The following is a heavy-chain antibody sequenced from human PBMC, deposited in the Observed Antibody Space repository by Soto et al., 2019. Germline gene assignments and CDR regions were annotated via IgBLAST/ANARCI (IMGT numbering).Heavy chain of an antibody. CDR1: GCSISSGGYY. CDR3: AKGYDYVWGSYRYRDKPWFDP. J-gene: IGHJ5*02. CDR2: IYYSGST. V-gene: IGHV4-31*03. D-gene: IGHD3-16*02. Sequence: PSETLFLTCTFSGCSISSGGYYWSWIRQHPGKGLEWIGYIYYSGSTYYNPSLKSRVTISVDTSKNQFSLKLSSVTAADTAVYYCAKGYDYVWGSYRYRDKPWFDPWGQGTLVTVSS.